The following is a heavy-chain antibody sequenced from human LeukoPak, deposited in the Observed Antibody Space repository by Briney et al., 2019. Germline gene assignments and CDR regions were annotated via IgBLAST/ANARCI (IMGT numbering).Heavy chain of an antibody. CDR3: ARDPLDYDFWSGYYIYYYYGMDV. V-gene: IGHV3-48*01. J-gene: IGHJ6*02. CDR1: GFTFSSYS. CDR2: ISSSSSTI. D-gene: IGHD3-3*01. Sequence: PGGSLRLSCAASGFTFSSYSMNWVRQAPGKGLERVSYISSSSSTIYYADSVKGRFTISRDNAKNSLYLQMNSLRAEDTAVYYCARDPLDYDFWSGYYIYYYYGMDVWGQGTTVTVSS.